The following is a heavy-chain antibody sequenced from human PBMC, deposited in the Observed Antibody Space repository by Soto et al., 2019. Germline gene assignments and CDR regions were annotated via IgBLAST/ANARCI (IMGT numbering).Heavy chain of an antibody. V-gene: IGHV3-30-3*01. D-gene: IGHD3-10*01. CDR2: ISYDGSNK. J-gene: IGHJ6*02. CDR3: ARDGSGSYYNLLGYYYYYGMDV. Sequence: LRLSCAASGFTFSSYAMHWVRQAPGKGLEWVAVISYDGSNKYYADSVKGRFTISRDNSKNTLYLQMNSLRAEDTAVYYCARDGSGSYYNLLGYYYYYGMDVWGQGTTVTVSS. CDR1: GFTFSSYA.